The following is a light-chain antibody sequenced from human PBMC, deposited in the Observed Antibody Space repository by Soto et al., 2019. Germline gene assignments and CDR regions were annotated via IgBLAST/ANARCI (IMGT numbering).Light chain of an antibody. Sequence: EIVLTQSPGTLSLSPGERATLSCRASQSVSSSYLAWYQQKPGQAPRLLIYGASTRATGIPARFSGSGSGTEFTLTISSLQSEDFAVYYCQQYNNWPTTWTFGQGTKVDIK. CDR3: QQYNNWPTTWT. CDR2: GAS. V-gene: IGKV3-15*01. J-gene: IGKJ1*01. CDR1: QSVSSSY.